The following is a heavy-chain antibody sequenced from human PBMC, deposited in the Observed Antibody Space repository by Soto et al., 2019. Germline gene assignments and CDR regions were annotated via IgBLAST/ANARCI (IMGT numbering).Heavy chain of an antibody. CDR2: TYYRSKWYN. D-gene: IGHD6-19*01. CDR1: GDSVSSNSAA. J-gene: IGHJ5*02. CDR3: ARVPGIAVAGGCNWFDP. V-gene: IGHV6-1*01. Sequence: SQTLSLTCAISGDSVSSNSAAWNWIRQSPSRGLEWLGRTYYRSKWYNDYAVSVKSRITINPDTSKNQFSLQLNSVTPEDTAVYYCARVPGIAVAGGCNWFDPWGQGTLVTVSS.